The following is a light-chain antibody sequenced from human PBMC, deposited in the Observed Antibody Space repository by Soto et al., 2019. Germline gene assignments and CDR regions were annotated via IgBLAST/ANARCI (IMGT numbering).Light chain of an antibody. J-gene: IGKJ1*01. Sequence: DIQMTQSPSSLSASVGDRVTITCRASQSISSYLNWYQQKPGKAPKLLIYAASSLQSGVPSRFSGSASGTVFTLTISSRQPEDFATYYCQQSYSTPPTFGQGTKVEIK. CDR3: QQSYSTPPT. CDR2: AAS. CDR1: QSISSY. V-gene: IGKV1-39*01.